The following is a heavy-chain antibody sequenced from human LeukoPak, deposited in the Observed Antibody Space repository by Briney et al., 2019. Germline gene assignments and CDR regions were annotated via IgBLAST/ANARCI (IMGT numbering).Heavy chain of an antibody. D-gene: IGHD3-22*01. Sequence: SETLSLTCTVSGGSITGYYWNWIRQPAGQGLEWLGRVYSSGVSNYNPSLTSRVTMSVDTSKNQFSLKLTSLTAADTAVYYCAREEFLHEIDSSGYFVYWGQATPVTVSS. J-gene: IGHJ4*02. CDR2: VYSSGVS. CDR1: GGSITGYY. V-gene: IGHV4-4*07. CDR3: AREEFLHEIDSSGYFVY.